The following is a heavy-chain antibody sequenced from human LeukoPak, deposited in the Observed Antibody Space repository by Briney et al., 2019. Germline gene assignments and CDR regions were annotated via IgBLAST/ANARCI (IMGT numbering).Heavy chain of an antibody. V-gene: IGHV1-8*01. J-gene: IGHJ6*02. CDR2: MNPNSGNT. Sequence: VASVKVSCKASGYTFTSYDINWVRQATGQGLEWVGWMNPNSGNTGYAQRFQGRVTMTRNTSISTAYMELSSLRSEDTAVYYCARCHSSSWYQYYYYGMDVWGQGTTVTVSS. CDR3: ARCHSSSWYQYYYYGMDV. CDR1: GYTFTSYD. D-gene: IGHD6-13*01.